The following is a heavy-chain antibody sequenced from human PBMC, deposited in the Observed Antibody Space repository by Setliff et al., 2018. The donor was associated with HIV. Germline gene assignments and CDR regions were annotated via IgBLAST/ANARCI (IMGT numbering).Heavy chain of an antibody. CDR1: GGSLSSFY. J-gene: IGHJ5*02. V-gene: IGHV4-59*12. CDR2: ISYSGNT. D-gene: IGHD6-19*01. Sequence: PSETLSLTCTVSGGSLSSFYWSWIRQPPGKGLEWIGYISYSGNTNYNPSLKSRVTISVDKSKNQFSLKLSSVTAADTAVYYCARGPARAVARPGWLDPWGQGTLVTVSS. CDR3: ARGPARAVARPGWLDP.